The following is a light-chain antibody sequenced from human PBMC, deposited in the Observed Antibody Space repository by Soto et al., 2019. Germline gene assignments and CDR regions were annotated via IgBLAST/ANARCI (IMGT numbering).Light chain of an antibody. Sequence: IQMTHSPSTLSAAVGDRVTITCRASQSISSWLAWYQQKPGKAPKLLIYDASSLESGVPSRFSGSGSGTEFTLTISSLQPDDFATYYCQQYNSYSQTFGQGTKVDI. J-gene: IGKJ1*01. CDR2: DAS. V-gene: IGKV1-5*01. CDR1: QSISSW. CDR3: QQYNSYSQT.